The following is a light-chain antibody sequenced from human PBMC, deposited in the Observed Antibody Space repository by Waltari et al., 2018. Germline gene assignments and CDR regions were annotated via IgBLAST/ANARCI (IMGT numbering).Light chain of an antibody. Sequence: SYVLTQPPSVSVAPGQTARITCGGNNLGSESVHWYQHKKGPAPVLVIYYDGGRPSGIPERFSGSNSGDTATLTITGVEAGDEADYYCQVWHTSTDLWVFGGGSKLTVL. V-gene: IGLV3-21*04. CDR2: YDG. CDR3: QVWHTSTDLWV. J-gene: IGLJ3*02. CDR1: NLGSES.